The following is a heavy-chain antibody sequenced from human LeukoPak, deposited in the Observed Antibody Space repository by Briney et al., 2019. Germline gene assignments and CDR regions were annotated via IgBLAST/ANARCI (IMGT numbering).Heavy chain of an antibody. CDR3: ATAGDSGYDLGY. CDR1: GYTLTELS. Sequence: ASVKVSCTVSGYTLTELSMHWVRQAPGKGLEWMGGFDPEDGETIYAQKFQGRVTMTEDTSTDTAYMELSSLRSEDTAVYYCATAGDSGYDLGYWGQGTLVTVSS. J-gene: IGHJ4*02. D-gene: IGHD5-12*01. V-gene: IGHV1-24*01. CDR2: FDPEDGET.